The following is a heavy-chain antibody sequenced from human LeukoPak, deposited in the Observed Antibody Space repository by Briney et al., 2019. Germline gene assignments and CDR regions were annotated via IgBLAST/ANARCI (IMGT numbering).Heavy chain of an antibody. V-gene: IGHV3-53*01. J-gene: IGHJ5*02. CDR1: GFTVSNNY. D-gene: IGHD2-21*01. Sequence: GGSLRLSCAASGFTVSNNYMSWVRRAAGKGLEWVALIYSAGGTYYADSVKGRFTISRDNSKNTLHLQMNSLRAEDTAVYYCVRNSGELGAWGQGTLVTAS. CDR3: VRNSGELGA. CDR2: IYSAGGT.